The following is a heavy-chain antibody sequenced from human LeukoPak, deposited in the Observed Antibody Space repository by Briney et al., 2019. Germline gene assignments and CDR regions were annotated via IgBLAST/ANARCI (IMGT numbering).Heavy chain of an antibody. CDR3: ARGHLGYCSSTSCLSWFDP. CDR1: GFTFSSYA. CDR2: ISYDGSNK. J-gene: IGHJ5*02. V-gene: IGHV3-30-3*01. Sequence: GGSLRLSCAASGFTFSSYAMHWVRQAPGKGLEWVAVISYDGSNKYYADSVKGRFTISRDNSKNTLYLQMNSLRAEDMAVYYCARGHLGYCSSTSCLSWFDPWGQGTLVTVSS. D-gene: IGHD2-2*01.